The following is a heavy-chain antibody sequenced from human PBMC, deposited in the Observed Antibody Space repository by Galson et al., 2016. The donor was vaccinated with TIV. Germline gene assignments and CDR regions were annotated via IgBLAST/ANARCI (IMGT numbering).Heavy chain of an antibody. J-gene: IGHJ4*02. CDR2: FDLEDGTT. CDR1: GYTLTEVA. D-gene: IGHD3-9*01. Sequence: SVKVSCKVSGYTLTEVAMYWVRQAPGKELEWTGGFDLEDGTTIHAQRYQGRVTMTEETSTDTAYMELSSLRSEDTAVYYCATDVSTQYFDPSGYSPRGFWGQGTLVVVSS. V-gene: IGHV1-24*01. CDR3: ATDVSTQYFDPSGYSPRGF.